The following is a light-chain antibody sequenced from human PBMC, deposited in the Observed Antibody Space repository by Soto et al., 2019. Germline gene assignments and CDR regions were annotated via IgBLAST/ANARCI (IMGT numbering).Light chain of an antibody. V-gene: IGLV3-25*02. CDR2: KDT. Sequence: SYELTQPPSVSVSPGQTASVTCSGAALPKQYVYWYQQKPGQAPGVVIYKDTERPSGIPERFSGSSSGTTVTLTISGVQAEDEADYYCQSSDSSGTYVVFGGGTKVTVL. CDR3: QSSDSSGTYVV. J-gene: IGLJ2*01. CDR1: ALPKQY.